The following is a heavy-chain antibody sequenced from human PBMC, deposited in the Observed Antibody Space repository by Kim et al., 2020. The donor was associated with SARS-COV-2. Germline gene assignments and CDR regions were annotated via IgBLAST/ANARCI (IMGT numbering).Heavy chain of an antibody. Sequence: GESLKISCKGSGYSFTSYWISWVRQMPGKGLEWMGRIDPSDSYTNYSPSFQGHVTISADKSISTAYLQWSSLKASDTAMYYCATDPIVVVPAAIFDVYYYGMDVWGQGTTVTVSS. CDR2: IDPSDSYT. D-gene: IGHD2-2*01. V-gene: IGHV5-10-1*01. CDR3: ATDPIVVVPAAIFDVYYYGMDV. J-gene: IGHJ6*02. CDR1: GYSFTSYW.